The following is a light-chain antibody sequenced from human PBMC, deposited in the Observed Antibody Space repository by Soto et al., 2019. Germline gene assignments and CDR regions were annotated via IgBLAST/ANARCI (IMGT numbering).Light chain of an antibody. CDR2: DND. V-gene: IGLV1-51*01. Sequence: QSVLTQPPSVSAAPGQRVTISCSGNASHVGTHFVSWYQQSPGAAPKLLIYDNDERPSEIPDRFSGSKSDTSATLTITGLQTGDEADYYCGTWDSGLTAGVFGGGTKLTVL. J-gene: IGLJ2*01. CDR3: GTWDSGLTAGV. CDR1: ASHVGTHF.